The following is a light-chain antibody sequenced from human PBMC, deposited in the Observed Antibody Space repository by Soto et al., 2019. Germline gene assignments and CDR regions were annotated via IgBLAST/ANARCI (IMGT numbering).Light chain of an antibody. V-gene: IGLV2-14*01. CDR3: SSYTSSSTYV. CDR2: DVG. Sequence: QSALTQPASVSGSPGQSITISCTGTSSDVGGYNSVSWYQQHPGKAPKLVIYDVGNRPSGVSDRFSGSKSGNTASLTISGLRAEDEAEYYCSSYTSSSTYVFGAGTKLTVL. CDR1: SSDVGGYNS. J-gene: IGLJ1*01.